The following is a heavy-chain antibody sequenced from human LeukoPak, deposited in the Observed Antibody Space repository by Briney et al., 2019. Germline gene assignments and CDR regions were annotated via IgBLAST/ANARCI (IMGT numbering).Heavy chain of an antibody. J-gene: IGHJ4*02. CDR3: ARAHRLPI. CDR2: INHSGST. D-gene: IGHD3-16*01. CDR1: GGSFRGYY. Sequence: PSETLSLTCAVYGGSFRGYYWSWIRQPPGKGLEWIGEINHSGSTNYNPSLKSRVTISVDTSKNQLSLKLSSVTAADTAVYYCARAHRLPIWGQGTLVTVSS. V-gene: IGHV4-34*01.